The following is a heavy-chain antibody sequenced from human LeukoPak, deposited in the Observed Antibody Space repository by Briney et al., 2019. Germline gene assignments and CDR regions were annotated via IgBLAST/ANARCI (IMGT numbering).Heavy chain of an antibody. Sequence: PGGSLRLSCAASGFTFSNAWLHWLRQAPGKGLEWVAVISYDGSNKYYADSVKGRFTISRDNSKNTLYLQMNSLRAEDTAVYYCAKAYPSSGWCGYFDYWGQGTLVTVSS. D-gene: IGHD6-19*01. CDR1: GFTFSNAW. V-gene: IGHV3-30*18. CDR3: AKAYPSSGWCGYFDY. CDR2: ISYDGSNK. J-gene: IGHJ4*02.